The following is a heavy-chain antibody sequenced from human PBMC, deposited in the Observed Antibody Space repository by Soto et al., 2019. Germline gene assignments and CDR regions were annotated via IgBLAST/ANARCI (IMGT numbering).Heavy chain of an antibody. CDR1: GGSISSGGYY. J-gene: IGHJ4*02. D-gene: IGHD6-19*01. CDR3: ARNHMAATDMYFDY. Sequence: QVQLQESGPGLVKPSQTLSLTFTVSGGSISSGGYYWCWIRQHPGQCLECIGYIYDKDSTYYNPSLKSRVTMSIDMSRNQLSLKLSSVTAADTAVYYCARNHMAATDMYFDYWGQGTLVTVSS. V-gene: IGHV4-31*03. CDR2: IYDKDST.